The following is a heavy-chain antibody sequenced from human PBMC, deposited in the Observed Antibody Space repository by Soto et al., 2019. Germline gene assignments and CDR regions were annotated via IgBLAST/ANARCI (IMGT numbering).Heavy chain of an antibody. Sequence: GGSLRLSCAASGFTFSSYAMSWVRQAPGKGLEWVSSISGSGGSTYYADSVKGRFTISRDNSKNTLYLQMNSLRAEDTAVYYCAKGGYYDFWSGNDAFDIWGQGTMVTVSS. V-gene: IGHV3-23*01. D-gene: IGHD3-3*01. J-gene: IGHJ3*02. CDR3: AKGGYYDFWSGNDAFDI. CDR1: GFTFSSYA. CDR2: ISGSGGST.